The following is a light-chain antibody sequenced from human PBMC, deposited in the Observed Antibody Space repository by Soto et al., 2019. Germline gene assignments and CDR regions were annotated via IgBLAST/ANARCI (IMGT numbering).Light chain of an antibody. CDR3: QVWDSSSDHPHVV. Sequence: SYELTQPPSVSVAPGKTARITCGGNNIGSKSVHWYQQKPGQAPVPVIYYDSDRPSGIPERFSGSNSGNTATLTISRVEAGDEADYYCQVWDSSSDHPHVVFGGGTKLTVL. CDR2: YDS. CDR1: NIGSKS. J-gene: IGLJ2*01. V-gene: IGLV3-21*04.